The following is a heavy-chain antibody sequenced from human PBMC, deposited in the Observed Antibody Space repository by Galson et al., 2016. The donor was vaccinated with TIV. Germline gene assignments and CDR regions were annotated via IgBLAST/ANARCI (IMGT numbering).Heavy chain of an antibody. CDR3: ATSTVGENIYYYGMDV. V-gene: IGHV3-33*01. D-gene: IGHD1-26*01. J-gene: IGHJ6*02. CDR1: GFTFRSYG. CDR2: MWYDGSHK. Sequence: SLRLSCAASGFTFRSYGMHWVRQAPGKGLEWVAGMWYDGSHKKNADSVKGRFTISRDNAKNTLFLQMNSLRTEDTAAYYCATSTVGENIYYYGMDVWGQGTTVIVSS.